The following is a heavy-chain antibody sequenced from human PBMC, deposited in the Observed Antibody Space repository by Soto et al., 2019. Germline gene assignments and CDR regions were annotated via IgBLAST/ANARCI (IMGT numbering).Heavy chain of an antibody. CDR3: ARDWAAALDY. D-gene: IGHD6-13*01. CDR1: GSIFSDYS. V-gene: IGHV3-21*02. CDR2: ISGSRGYI. J-gene: IGHJ4*02. Sequence: EVQLVESGGGLVKPGGSLRLSCAASGSIFSDYSLNWVRQAPGKGLEWVSSISGSRGYIYYGDSVKGRFTISRDNAKNSVVLQMNNLRAEDTAVYYCARDWAAALDYWGPGTLVTVSS.